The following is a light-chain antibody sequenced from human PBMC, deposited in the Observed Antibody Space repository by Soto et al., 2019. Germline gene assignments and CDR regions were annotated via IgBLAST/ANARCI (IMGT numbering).Light chain of an antibody. V-gene: IGLV2-8*01. CDR3: SSYAGSSYV. CDR1: SSDVGGYNY. J-gene: IGLJ1*01. Sequence: QSALTQPPSASGSPGQSVTISCTGTSSDVGGYNYVSWYQQHPGKAPKLMIYDVSKRPSGVPDRFSGSKSGNTASLTVSGLQAEDEDYYYCSSYAGSSYVFGTGTKLTVL. CDR2: DVS.